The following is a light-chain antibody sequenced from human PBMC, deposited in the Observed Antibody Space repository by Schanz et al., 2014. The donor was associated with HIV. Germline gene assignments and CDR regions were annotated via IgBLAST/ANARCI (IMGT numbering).Light chain of an antibody. CDR2: AAL. Sequence: DVHMTQSPSSLSASVGDNVTITCRASQNISTYLNWYQQSPGKAPKLLIYAALNLQSGVTSRFSGSGSGTDFTLIISSLQPEDFATYFCQQTYNTSITFGQGTRLEI. J-gene: IGKJ5*01. V-gene: IGKV1-39*01. CDR3: QQTYNTSIT. CDR1: QNISTY.